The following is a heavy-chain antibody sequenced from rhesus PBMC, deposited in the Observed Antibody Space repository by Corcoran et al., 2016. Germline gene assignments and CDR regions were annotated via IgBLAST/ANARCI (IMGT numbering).Heavy chain of an antibody. D-gene: IGHD6-25*01. V-gene: IGHV3S16*01. CDR3: TRVIAAAGNYFDY. CDR2: TRSASSYI. CDR1: GFTFSSYG. J-gene: IGHJ4*01. Sequence: EVQLVESGGGLVQPGGSLRLSCAASGFTFSSYGMSWVRQAPGKGREWDASTRSASSYIDYADSVKGRFTISRENAKNSLSLQRISLRAEDTAVYYCTRVIAAAGNYFDYWGQGVLVTVSS.